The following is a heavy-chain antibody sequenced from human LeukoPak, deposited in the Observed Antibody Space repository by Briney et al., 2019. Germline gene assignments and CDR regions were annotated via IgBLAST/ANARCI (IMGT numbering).Heavy chain of an antibody. J-gene: IGHJ3*02. Sequence: SETLSLTCTVSGGSISSYYWSWIRQPPGKGLEWIGYIYYSGSTNYNPSPKSRVTISVDTSKNQFSLKLSSVTAADTAVYYCARSGYYDFWSGYSDAFDIWGQGTMVTVSS. CDR1: GGSISSYY. D-gene: IGHD3-3*01. CDR3: ARSGYYDFWSGYSDAFDI. V-gene: IGHV4-59*01. CDR2: IYYSGST.